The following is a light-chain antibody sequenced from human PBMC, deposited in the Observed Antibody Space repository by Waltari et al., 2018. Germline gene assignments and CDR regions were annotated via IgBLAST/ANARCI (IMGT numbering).Light chain of an antibody. CDR2: KTS. CDR1: QSIGSW. V-gene: IGKV1D-16*01. Sequence: DIQMTQSPSSLSASVGDTVTITCRASQSIGSWLAWYQQKPGKAPKFLIYKTSNLQSGVPSRFSGSGSGTDFTLTISSLQPEDFATYYCLQYGNSPLTFGGGTKVEIK. CDR3: LQYGNSPLT. J-gene: IGKJ4*01.